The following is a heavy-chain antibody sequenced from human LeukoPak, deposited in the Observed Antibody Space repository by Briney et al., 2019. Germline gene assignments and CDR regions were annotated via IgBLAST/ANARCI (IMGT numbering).Heavy chain of an antibody. CDR1: GGSFSGYY. Sequence: KPSETLSLTCAVYGGSFSGYYWSWIRHPPGKGLEWIGEINHSGSTNYNPSLKSRVTISVDTSKNQFSLKLSSVTAADTAVYYCARGGRITMIVVVINHNWFDPWGQGTLVTVSS. J-gene: IGHJ5*02. CDR3: ARGGRITMIVVVINHNWFDP. CDR2: INHSGST. D-gene: IGHD3-22*01. V-gene: IGHV4-34*01.